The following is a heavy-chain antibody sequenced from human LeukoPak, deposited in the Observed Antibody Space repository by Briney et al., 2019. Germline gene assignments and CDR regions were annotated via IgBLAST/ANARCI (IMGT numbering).Heavy chain of an antibody. CDR2: IYYTGSP. Sequence: PSETLSLTCTVSGGSISGYYWSWFRPPPGMGLEWIGYIYYTGSPNYNPSLKSRVTISVDTSNNQFSLRLSSVTAADTAVYYCARHANDGDYPLDYWGQGTLVTVSS. D-gene: IGHD4-17*01. J-gene: IGHJ4*02. V-gene: IGHV4-59*08. CDR1: GGSISGYY. CDR3: ARHANDGDYPLDY.